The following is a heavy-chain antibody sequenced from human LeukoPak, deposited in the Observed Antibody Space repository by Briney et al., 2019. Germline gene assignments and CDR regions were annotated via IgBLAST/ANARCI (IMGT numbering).Heavy chain of an antibody. Sequence: GGSLRLSCAASGFTFSSYAMSWVRQAPGKGLEWVSVISGSGGSAYYADSVKGRFTISRDNSKYTLHLQMNSLRAEDTAVYYCAKGRSTIFGVIIISPDFDYWGQGTLVTVSS. V-gene: IGHV3-23*01. D-gene: IGHD3-3*01. J-gene: IGHJ4*02. CDR2: ISGSGGSA. CDR1: GFTFSSYA. CDR3: AKGRSTIFGVIIISPDFDY.